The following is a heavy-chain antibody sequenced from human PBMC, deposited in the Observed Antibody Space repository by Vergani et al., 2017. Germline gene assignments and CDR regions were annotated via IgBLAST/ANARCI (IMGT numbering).Heavy chain of an antibody. D-gene: IGHD3-22*01. CDR3: ARVPPPIYDSSGYYATLYGMDV. CDR1: GGTFSSYA. V-gene: IGHV1-69*01. Sequence: QVQLVQSGAEVKKPGSSVKVSCKASGGTFSSYAISWVRQAPGQGLEWVGGIIPIFGTANYAQKFQGRVTITADESTSTAYMELSSLRSEDTAVYYCARVPPPIYDSSGYYATLYGMDVWGQGTTVTVSS. CDR2: IIPIFGTA. J-gene: IGHJ6*02.